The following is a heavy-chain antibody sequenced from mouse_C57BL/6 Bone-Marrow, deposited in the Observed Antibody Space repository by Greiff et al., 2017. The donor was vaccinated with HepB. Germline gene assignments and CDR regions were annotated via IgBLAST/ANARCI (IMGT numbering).Heavy chain of an antibody. Sequence: VHVKQSGGGLVQPGESLKLSCESNEYEFPSHDMSWVRKTPEKRLELVAAINSDGGSTYYPDTMERRFIISRDNTKKTLYLQMSSLRSEDTALYYCARRYYGSRYWYFDVWGTGTTVTVSS. D-gene: IGHD1-1*01. CDR3: ARRYYGSRYWYFDV. V-gene: IGHV5-2*01. J-gene: IGHJ1*03. CDR1: EYEFPSHD. CDR2: INSDGGST.